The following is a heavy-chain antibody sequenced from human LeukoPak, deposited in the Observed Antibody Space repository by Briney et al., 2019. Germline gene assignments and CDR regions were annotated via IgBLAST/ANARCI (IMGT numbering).Heavy chain of an antibody. CDR3: ARKVANRRTFGYSETIYNSYYYMDV. CDR2: INHSGST. D-gene: IGHD5-24*01. Sequence: KSSETLSLTCAVYGGSFSGYYWSWIRQPPGKGLDWIGEINHSGSTNYNPSLKSRVTISIDTSKNQFSLEVSSVTAADTAVYYCARKVANRRTFGYSETIYNSYYYMDVWGKGTTVTVSS. CDR1: GGSFSGYY. V-gene: IGHV4-34*01. J-gene: IGHJ6*03.